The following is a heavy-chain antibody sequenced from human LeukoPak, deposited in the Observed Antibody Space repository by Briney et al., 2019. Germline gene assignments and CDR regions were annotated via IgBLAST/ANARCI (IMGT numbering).Heavy chain of an antibody. D-gene: IGHD1-26*01. V-gene: IGHV4-59*12. Sequence: PSETLSLTCTVSGGSISSYYWSWIRQPPGKGLEWIGYIYHSGSTYYNPSLKSRVTISVDRSKNQFSLKLSSVTAADTAVYYCARDGVGSSAAFDIWGQGTMVTVSS. CDR2: IYHSGST. CDR1: GGSISSYY. J-gene: IGHJ3*02. CDR3: ARDGVGSSAAFDI.